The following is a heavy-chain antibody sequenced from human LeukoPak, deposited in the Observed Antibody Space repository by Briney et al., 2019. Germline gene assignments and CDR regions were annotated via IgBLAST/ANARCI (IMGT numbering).Heavy chain of an antibody. CDR1: GFTFSSYS. CDR2: ISSGSSYI. CDR3: ARGVMPQLPDWFDP. D-gene: IGHD2-2*01. Sequence: GGSLRLSCAASGFTFSSYSMNWVRQAPGKGLEWVPSISSGSSYIYYADSVKGRFTISRDNAKNSLYLQMNSLRAEDTAVYYCARGVMPQLPDWFDPWGQGTLVTVSS. J-gene: IGHJ5*02. V-gene: IGHV3-21*01.